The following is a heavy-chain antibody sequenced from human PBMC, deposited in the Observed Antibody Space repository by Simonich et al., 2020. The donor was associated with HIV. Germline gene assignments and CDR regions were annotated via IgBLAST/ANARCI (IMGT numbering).Heavy chain of an antibody. J-gene: IGHJ4*02. CDR2: SNHSRST. V-gene: IGHV4-34*01. CDR3: ASCGGDCYHFDY. CDR1: GGSFSGYY. D-gene: IGHD2-21*02. Sequence: QVQLQQWGAGLLKPSETLSLTCAVYGGSFSGYYWSWIRQPPGKGLEWIGESNHSRSTNYNPSLKSRVTISVDTSKNQFSLKLSSVTAADTAVYYCASCGGDCYHFDYWGQGTLVTVSS.